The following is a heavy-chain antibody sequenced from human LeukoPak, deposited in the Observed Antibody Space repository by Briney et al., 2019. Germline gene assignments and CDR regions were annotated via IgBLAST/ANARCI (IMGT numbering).Heavy chain of an antibody. D-gene: IGHD2-2*01. CDR3: ARRGCSSTPSCNWFDP. CDR1: GGSISSYY. J-gene: IGHJ5*02. V-gene: IGHV4-59*08. CDR2: IYYSGST. Sequence: SETLSLTCTVSGGSISSYYWSWIRQPPGKGLEWIGYIYYSGSTNYNPSLKSRVTISVDTSKNQFSLKLSSVTAADTAVYYCARRGCSSTPSCNWFDPWGQGTLVTVSS.